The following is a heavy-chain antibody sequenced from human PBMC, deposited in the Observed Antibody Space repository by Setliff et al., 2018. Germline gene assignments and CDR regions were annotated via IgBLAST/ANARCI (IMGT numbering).Heavy chain of an antibody. V-gene: IGHV4-61*09. Sequence: PSETLSLTCTLSGGPIASGGYYWSWIRQPAGKGLEWIGHIYTTGGFNYNPSLESRVTISLDTSKNQFSLKLTSVTAADTAMYYCARNVAQYYYDSRGSFDYWGQGTLVTVSS. CDR2: IYTTGGF. CDR3: ARNVAQYYYDSRGSFDY. D-gene: IGHD3-22*01. CDR1: GGPIASGGYY. J-gene: IGHJ4*02.